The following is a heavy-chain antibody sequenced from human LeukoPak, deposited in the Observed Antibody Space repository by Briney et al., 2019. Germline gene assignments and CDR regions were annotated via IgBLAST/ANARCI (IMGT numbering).Heavy chain of an antibody. CDR2: IYYSGST. CDR3: ARVRNNWNYNWFDP. J-gene: IGHJ5*02. D-gene: IGHD1-7*01. V-gene: IGHV4-59*01. Sequence: SETLSLTCTVSGGSISSYYWSWVRQPPGKGLEWIGYIYYSGSTNYNPSLKSRVTISVDTSKNQFSLKLSSVTAADTAVYYCARVRNNWNYNWFDPWGQGTLVTVSS. CDR1: GGSISSYY.